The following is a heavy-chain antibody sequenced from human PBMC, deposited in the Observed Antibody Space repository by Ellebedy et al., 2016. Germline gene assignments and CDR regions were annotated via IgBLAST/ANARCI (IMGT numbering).Heavy chain of an antibody. V-gene: IGHV3-11*03. CDR3: ARFLNKSESRSSLSPYYDGLDV. D-gene: IGHD3-10*01. CDR2: ISSRSSYT. J-gene: IGHJ6*02. Sequence: GGSLRLXXAASGFTFSDYYMSWIRQAPGKGLEWVSYISSRSSYTNYADSVKGRFTISGDKAKNSLYLQMNSLRAEDTAVYYCARFLNKSESRSSLSPYYDGLDVWGQGTTVTVSS. CDR1: GFTFSDYY.